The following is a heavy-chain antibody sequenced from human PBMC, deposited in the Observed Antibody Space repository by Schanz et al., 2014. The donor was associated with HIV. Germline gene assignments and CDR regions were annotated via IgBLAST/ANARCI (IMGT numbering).Heavy chain of an antibody. J-gene: IGHJ4*02. V-gene: IGHV3-30*03. Sequence: QVQLVESGGGVVQPGRSLRLSCAASGFTFSTFAMHWVRQAPGKGLEWVAVISHDGSYQYYADSLKGRFTISRDNSKNRVYLHMISLRVEDTAVYYCARGGIWEWDQPDFDYWGQGTLVIVSS. CDR3: ARGGIWEWDQPDFDY. CDR2: ISHDGSYQ. D-gene: IGHD2-15*01. CDR1: GFTFSTFA.